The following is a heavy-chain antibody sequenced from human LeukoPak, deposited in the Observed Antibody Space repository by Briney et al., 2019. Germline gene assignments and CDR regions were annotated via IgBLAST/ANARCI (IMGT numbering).Heavy chain of an antibody. CDR3: ARGHRGQQLVRSPFDY. V-gene: IGHV4-34*01. D-gene: IGHD6-13*01. J-gene: IGHJ4*02. Sequence: TSETLSLTCAVYGGSFSGYYWSWIRQPPWKGLEWIGEINHSGSTNYNPSLKSRVTISVDTSKNQFSLKLSSVTAADTAVYYCARGHRGQQLVRSPFDYWGQGTLVTVSS. CDR1: GGSFSGYY. CDR2: INHSGST.